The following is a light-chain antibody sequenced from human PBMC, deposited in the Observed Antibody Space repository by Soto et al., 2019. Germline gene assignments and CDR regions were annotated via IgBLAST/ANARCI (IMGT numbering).Light chain of an antibody. CDR1: QGIRTD. Sequence: AVQLTQSPSSLSASVGDSVTITCRASQGIRTDLGWYQQRPGTAPKLLIYAASNLQSGVPSRFSGSGFGTDFSLTISSLQPEDSATYFCLQNYNHPITFGQGTRLEI. J-gene: IGKJ5*01. CDR2: AAS. CDR3: LQNYNHPIT. V-gene: IGKV1-6*02.